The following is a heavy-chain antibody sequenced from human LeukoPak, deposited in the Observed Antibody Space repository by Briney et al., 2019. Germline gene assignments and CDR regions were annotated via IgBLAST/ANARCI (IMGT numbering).Heavy chain of an antibody. CDR2: IYSGGST. J-gene: IGHJ4*02. CDR3: ASSSTWYYFDY. V-gene: IGHV3-66*01. CDR1: GFTVSSNY. D-gene: IGHD6-19*01. Sequence: GGSLRLSCAASGFTVSSNYMSWVRQAPGKGLEWVSVIYSGGSTYYADSVKGRFTISRDNSKNTLYLQMNSLRAEDTAVYYCASSSTWYYFDYWGQGTLVTVSS.